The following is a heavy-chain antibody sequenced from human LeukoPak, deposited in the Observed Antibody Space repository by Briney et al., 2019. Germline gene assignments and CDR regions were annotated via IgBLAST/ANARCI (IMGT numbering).Heavy chain of an antibody. D-gene: IGHD3-22*01. CDR3: ASPHYDSSGYYTQYFDY. CDR1: GGSFSGYY. V-gene: IGHV4-34*01. J-gene: IGHJ4*02. CDR2: INHSGST. Sequence: SETLSLTCAVYGGSFSGYYWSWIRQPPGKGLEWIGEINHSGSTNYNPSLKSRVTISVDTSKNQFSLKLSSVTAADTAVYYCASPHYDSSGYYTQYFDYWGQGTLVTVSS.